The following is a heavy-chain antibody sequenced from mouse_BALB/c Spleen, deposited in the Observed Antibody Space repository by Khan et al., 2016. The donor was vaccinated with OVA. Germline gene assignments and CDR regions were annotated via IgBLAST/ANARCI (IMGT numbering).Heavy chain of an antibody. V-gene: IGHV1S41*01. J-gene: IGHJ4*01. CDR3: ARSNYYGSSLYAMDY. CDR1: GYTFTSYW. D-gene: IGHD1-1*01. Sequence: DLVKPGASVKLSCKASGYTFTSYWINWIKQRPGQGLEWIGHIAPGSGSTYYNEMFTGMATLTVDTSSSTVYIQLSSLSSEDSALYVGARSNYYGSSLYAMDYWGQGTSVTVSS. CDR2: IAPGSGST.